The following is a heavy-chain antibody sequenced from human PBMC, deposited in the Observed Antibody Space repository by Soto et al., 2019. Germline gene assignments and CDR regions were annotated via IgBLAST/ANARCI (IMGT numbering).Heavy chain of an antibody. CDR3: ARVPDY. CDR1: GGSITSGGYS. CDR2: IYHSGNT. J-gene: IGHJ4*02. V-gene: IGHV4-30-2*01. Sequence: QLQLQESGSRLVKPSQTLSLTCAVSGGSITSGGYSWSWIRQPPGKGLEWIGYIYHSGNTYYNPSLKSRVTISVDRSKSQFSLKLSSLTAADTAVSYSARVPDYWGQGTLVTVSS.